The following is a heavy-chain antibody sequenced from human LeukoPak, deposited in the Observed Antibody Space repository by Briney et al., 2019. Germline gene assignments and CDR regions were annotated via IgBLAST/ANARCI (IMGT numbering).Heavy chain of an antibody. CDR3: ANPPTVTSFHY. V-gene: IGHV3-53*01. J-gene: IGHJ4*02. Sequence: PGGSLRLSCAASAFTVSSNYMIWVRQPPGKGLEWVSSIFPSGGEIHYADSVRGRFTISRDNSKSTLSLQMNSLRAEDTAIYYCANPPTVTSFHYWGQGTLVTVSS. CDR2: IFPSGGEI. D-gene: IGHD4-11*01. CDR1: AFTVSSNY.